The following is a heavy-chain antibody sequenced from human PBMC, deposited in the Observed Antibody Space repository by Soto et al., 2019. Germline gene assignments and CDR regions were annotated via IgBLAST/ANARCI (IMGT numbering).Heavy chain of an antibody. D-gene: IGHD1-7*01. Sequence: QVQLQQWGAGLLKPSETLSLTCAVYGGSFSGYYWSWIRQPPGKGLEWIGEINHSGSTNYNPSLKSRVTISVDTSKNQFSLKLSSVTAADTAVYYCARGLGELPPAEYAFDIWGQGTTVTVSS. V-gene: IGHV4-34*01. J-gene: IGHJ3*02. CDR1: GGSFSGYY. CDR3: ARGLGELPPAEYAFDI. CDR2: INHSGST.